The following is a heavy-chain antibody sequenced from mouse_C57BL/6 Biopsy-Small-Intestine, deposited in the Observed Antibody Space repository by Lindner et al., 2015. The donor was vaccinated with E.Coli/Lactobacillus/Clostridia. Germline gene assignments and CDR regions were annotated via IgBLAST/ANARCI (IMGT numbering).Heavy chain of an antibody. D-gene: IGHD1-1*01. CDR3: AFTVEDYYAMDY. CDR1: GYTFTDYN. CDR2: INPNNGGT. Sequence: VQLQESGPELVKPGASVKIPCKASGYTFTDYNMDWVKQSHGKSLEWIGDINPNNGGTIYNQKFKGKATLTVDKSSSTAYMELRSLTSEDTAVYYCAFTVEDYYAMDYWGQGTSVTVSP. J-gene: IGHJ4*01. V-gene: IGHV1-18*01.